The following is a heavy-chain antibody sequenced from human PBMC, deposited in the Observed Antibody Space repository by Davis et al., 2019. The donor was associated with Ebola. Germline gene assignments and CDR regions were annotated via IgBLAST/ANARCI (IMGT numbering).Heavy chain of an antibody. J-gene: IGHJ3*02. V-gene: IGHV3-23*01. D-gene: IGHD5-18*01. CDR1: GFTFSSYA. CDR3: ANIQLSNNDAFDI. Sequence: GESLKISCAASGFTFSSYAMSWVRQAPGKGLEWVSAISGSGGSTYYADSVKGRFTISRDNSKNTLYLQMNSLRAEDTAVYYCANIQLSNNDAFDIWGQGTMVTVSS. CDR2: ISGSGGST.